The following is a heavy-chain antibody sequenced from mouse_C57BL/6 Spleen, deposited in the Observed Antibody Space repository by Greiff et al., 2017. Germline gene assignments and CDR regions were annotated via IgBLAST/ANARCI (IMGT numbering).Heavy chain of an antibody. J-gene: IGHJ3*01. Sequence: QVQLKESGAELARPGASVKLSCKASGYTFTSYGISWVKQRTGQGLEWIGEIYPRSGNTYYNEQFKGKAPLTAEKSSSTAYMELSSLTSADSAVYFCARPYDGCYGWFAYWGQGTLVTVSA. D-gene: IGHD2-3*01. CDR3: ARPYDGCYGWFAY. V-gene: IGHV1-81*01. CDR2: IYPRSGNT. CDR1: GYTFTSYG.